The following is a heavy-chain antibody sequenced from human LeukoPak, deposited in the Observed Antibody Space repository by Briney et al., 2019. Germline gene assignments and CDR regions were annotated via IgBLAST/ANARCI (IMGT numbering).Heavy chain of an antibody. Sequence: GGSLRLSCAASGFTFTDYAMSWVRQVPGKGLEWVSTISSSGHSTYYTDSVKGRFTVSGDNSENTVFLQMNSLRAEDTAIYNCAKDSSSSGWASTTDYWGQEPWSPSPQ. V-gene: IGHV3-23*01. D-gene: IGHD6-19*01. CDR2: ISSSGHST. CDR1: GFTFTDYA. J-gene: IGHJ4*01. CDR3: AKDSSSSGWASTTDY.